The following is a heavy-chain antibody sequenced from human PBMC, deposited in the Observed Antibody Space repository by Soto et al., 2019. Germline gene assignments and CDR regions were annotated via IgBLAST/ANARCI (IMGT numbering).Heavy chain of an antibody. D-gene: IGHD4-17*01. CDR2: INHSGST. Sequence: SETLSLTCTVSGGSISSYYWSWIRQPPGKGLEWIGEINHSGSTNYNPSLKSRVTISVDTSKNQFSLKLSSVTAADTAVYYCARGGSSTVRLYYMDVWGKGTTVTVSS. V-gene: IGHV4-34*01. J-gene: IGHJ6*03. CDR1: GGSISSYY. CDR3: ARGGSSTVRLYYMDV.